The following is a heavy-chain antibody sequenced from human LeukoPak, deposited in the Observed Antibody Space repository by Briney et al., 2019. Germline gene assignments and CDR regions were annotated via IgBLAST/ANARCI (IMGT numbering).Heavy chain of an antibody. J-gene: IGHJ4*02. CDR1: GGSISSYY. V-gene: IGHV4-59*01. D-gene: IGHD3-3*01. CDR2: LSYNGST. Sequence: SETLSLTCSVSGGSISSYYWSWIRQPPGKGLEVNGYLSYNGSTTYTPSLKSQVTISVHTSKNQFSLKLSSVTAAGTALYYCAAGGGVAGMFSYWGQGTLVTVSS. CDR3: AAGGGVAGMFSY.